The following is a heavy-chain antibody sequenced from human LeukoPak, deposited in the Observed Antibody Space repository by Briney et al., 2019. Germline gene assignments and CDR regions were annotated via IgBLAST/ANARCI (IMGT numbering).Heavy chain of an antibody. J-gene: IGHJ3*02. V-gene: IGHV3-7*01. CDR1: GFMFSKSW. CDR3: ARDLLAAAGTGVAFDI. CDR2: IKQDGSEK. Sequence: GGSLRLSCAASGFMFSKSWMHWVRQAPGKGLEWVANIKQDGSEKFYVDSMKGRFTISRDNAKNSLYLQMNSLRAEDTAVYYCARDLLAAAGTGVAFDIWGQGTMVTVSS. D-gene: IGHD6-13*01.